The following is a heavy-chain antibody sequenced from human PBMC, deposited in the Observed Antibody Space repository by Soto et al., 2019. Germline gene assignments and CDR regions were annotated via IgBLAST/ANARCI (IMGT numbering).Heavy chain of an antibody. D-gene: IGHD1-1*01. CDR1: GFTVSSNY. CDR3: AKADTLRPPTGSYFDY. CDR2: IYSGGST. J-gene: IGHJ4*02. V-gene: IGHV3-53*01. Sequence: GGSLRLSCAASGFTVSSNYMSWVRQAPGKGLEWVSVIYSGGSTYYADSVKGRFTISRDNSKNTLYLQMNSLRAEDTAVYYCAKADTLRPPTGSYFDYWGQGTLVTVSS.